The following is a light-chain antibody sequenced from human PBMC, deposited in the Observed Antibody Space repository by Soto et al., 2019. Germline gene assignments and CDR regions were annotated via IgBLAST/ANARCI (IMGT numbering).Light chain of an antibody. J-gene: IGLJ1*01. CDR2: DDS. Sequence: SYELTQPPSVSVAPGQTARITCGGDNIGSQRVHWYQQRPNQAPVLVVYDDSDRPSGIPERFSGSNSGNTATLTISRVEAGDAADFYCQVCHSSNDHCVFGSGTKVTVL. CDR1: NIGSQR. V-gene: IGLV3-21*02. CDR3: QVCHSSNDHCV.